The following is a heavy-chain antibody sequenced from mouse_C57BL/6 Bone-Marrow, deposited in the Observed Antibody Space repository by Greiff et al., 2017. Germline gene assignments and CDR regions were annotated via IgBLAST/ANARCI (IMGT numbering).Heavy chain of an antibody. V-gene: IGHV1-81*01. D-gene: IGHD1-1*01. J-gene: IGHJ4*01. CDR2: IYPRSGNT. CDR1: GYTFTSYG. CDR3: ARGGTTVVANAMDY. Sequence: VQLQQSGAELARPGASVKLSCKASGYTFTSYGISWVKQRTGQGLEWIGEIYPRSGNTYYNEKFKGKATLTADKSSSTAYMGLRSLTSEDSAVYFWARGGTTVVANAMDYGVKGTSSPASP.